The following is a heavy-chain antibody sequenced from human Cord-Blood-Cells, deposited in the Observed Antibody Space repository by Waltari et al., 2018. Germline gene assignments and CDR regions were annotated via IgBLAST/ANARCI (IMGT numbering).Heavy chain of an antibody. CDR3: ARLDLEWLLFAFDI. CDR1: GGSISSSSYY. D-gene: IGHD3-3*01. CDR2: IYYSGST. V-gene: IGHV4-39*01. Sequence: QLQLQESGPGLVKPSETLSLTCTVSGGSISSSSYYWGWIRQPPGKGLEWIGSIYYSGSTYYNPSLKSRVTISVDTSKNQFSRKLSSGTAADTAVYYCARLDLEWLLFAFDIWGQGTMVTVSS. J-gene: IGHJ3*02.